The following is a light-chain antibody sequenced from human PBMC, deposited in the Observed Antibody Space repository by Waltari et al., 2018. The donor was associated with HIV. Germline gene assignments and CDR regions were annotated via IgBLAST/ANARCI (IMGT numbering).Light chain of an antibody. CDR2: EAA. V-gene: IGKV3-15*01. Sequence: EIVMTQSPPTLSVSPGQRVTLSCRASQSISAKVAWYQQRPGQAPRLLIYEAATRPTGIPAMCSGSGSGTEFTLTISSLQSEDFATYFCQQYDSGPRGITFGQGTMLEIK. J-gene: IGKJ2*01. CDR1: QSISAK. CDR3: QQYDSGPRGIT.